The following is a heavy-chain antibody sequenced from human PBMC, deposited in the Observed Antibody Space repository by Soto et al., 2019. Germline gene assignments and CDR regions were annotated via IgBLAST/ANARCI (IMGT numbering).Heavy chain of an antibody. Sequence: PSETQSLTSTVSGDSISASSWSWVRQPPGKGLEWIGNIHYNGNTKYNPSLKSRVTMSVDTSKNQFSLKLISVTAADTAKYFCAREGNLGRWLQPLDFWGQGTLVTVSS. CDR3: AREGNLGRWLQPLDF. V-gene: IGHV4-59*01. D-gene: IGHD1-26*01. CDR1: GDSISASS. J-gene: IGHJ4*02. CDR2: IHYNGNT.